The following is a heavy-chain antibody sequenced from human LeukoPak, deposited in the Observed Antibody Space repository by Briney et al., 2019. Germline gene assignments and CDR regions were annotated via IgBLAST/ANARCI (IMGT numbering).Heavy chain of an antibody. Sequence: GGSLRLSCAASGFTFCSYTMNWVRQAPEEGREWVSSIRSSSTYIYYAESVKGRLTPSRDYARNSLSLQMNSLRAEDTAVYYCASDKYGAYGLDYWGPGTLLTPSS. J-gene: IGHJ4*02. CDR3: ASDKYGAYGLDY. D-gene: IGHD4/OR15-4a*01. CDR2: IRSSSTYI. CDR1: GFTFCSYT. V-gene: IGHV3-21*01.